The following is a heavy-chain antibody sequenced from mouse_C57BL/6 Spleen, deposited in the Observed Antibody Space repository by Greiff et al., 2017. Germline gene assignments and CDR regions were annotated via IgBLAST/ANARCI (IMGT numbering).Heavy chain of an antibody. Sequence: DEQLVESGGGLVKPGGSLKLSCAASGFTFSSYAMSWVRQTPEKRLEWVATISDGGSYTYYPDNVKGRFTISRDNAKNNLYLQMSHLKSEDTAMYYCARDYDRVGFDYWGQGTPLTVSS. CDR2: ISDGGSYT. V-gene: IGHV5-4*01. J-gene: IGHJ2*01. D-gene: IGHD2-12*01. CDR1: GFTFSSYA. CDR3: ARDYDRVGFDY.